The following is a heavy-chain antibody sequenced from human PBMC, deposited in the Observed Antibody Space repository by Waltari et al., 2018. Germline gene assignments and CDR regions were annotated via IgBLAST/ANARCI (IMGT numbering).Heavy chain of an antibody. V-gene: IGHV3-48*04. J-gene: IGHJ4*02. CDR2: IRHDSSDI. D-gene: IGHD3-10*01. CDR1: GFTFNKYS. Sequence: EVQLVESGGGWVQPGGSLRLSCEASGFTFNKYSRIWVRQAPGKGLEWLSFIRHDSSDIYYADSVEGRFSISRDNAQNSLFLHMNSLRVEDTAVYYCARDWFGETFWGQGTLVTVSS. CDR3: ARDWFGETF.